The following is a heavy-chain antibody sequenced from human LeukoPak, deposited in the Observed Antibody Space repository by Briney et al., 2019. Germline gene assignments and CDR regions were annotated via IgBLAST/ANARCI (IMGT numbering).Heavy chain of an antibody. V-gene: IGHV3-30*02. CDR2: ILYDGTKK. Sequence: SGGSLRLSCAASGFTFSRFGMHWVRQAPGQGLEWVAFILYDGTKKYYADSVKGRFTISRDNSKNTLYLQMNSLRAEDTAVYYCAKGYYYYDTAGVYYMDVWGKGTTVTISS. CDR3: AKGYYYYDTAGVYYMDV. J-gene: IGHJ6*03. CDR1: GFTFSRFG. D-gene: IGHD3-22*01.